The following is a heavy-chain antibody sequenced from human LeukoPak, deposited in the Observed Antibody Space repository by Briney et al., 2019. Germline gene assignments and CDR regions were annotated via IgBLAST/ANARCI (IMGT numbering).Heavy chain of an antibody. D-gene: IGHD3-22*01. J-gene: IGHJ3*02. CDR3: ATGNYYDSSGYHEADAFDI. Sequence: SETLSLTCTVSGGSISSGSYYWSWIRQPAGKGLEWIGRIYTSGSTNCNPSLKSRVTISVDTSKNQFSLKLSSVTAADTAVYYCATGNYYDSSGYHEADAFDIWGQGTMVTVSS. V-gene: IGHV4-61*02. CDR1: GGSISSGSYY. CDR2: IYTSGST.